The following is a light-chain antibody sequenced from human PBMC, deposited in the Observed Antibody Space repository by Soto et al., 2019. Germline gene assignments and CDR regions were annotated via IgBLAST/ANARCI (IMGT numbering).Light chain of an antibody. CDR3: QQYGSSPLT. CDR1: QSVSSSF. Sequence: EIVLTQSPGTLSLSPGERATLSCRASQSVSSSFLSWYQQKPGQAPRLVIYGASTRATGIPDRFRGSGSGTDFTLTISRLEPEEFAVYYCQQYGSSPLTFGPGTKVDIK. J-gene: IGKJ3*01. CDR2: GAS. V-gene: IGKV3-20*01.